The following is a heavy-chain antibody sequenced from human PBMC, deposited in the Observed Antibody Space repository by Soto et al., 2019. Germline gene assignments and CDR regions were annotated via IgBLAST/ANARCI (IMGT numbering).Heavy chain of an antibody. V-gene: IGHV4-34*01. CDR1: GGSFSGYY. J-gene: IGHJ4*02. D-gene: IGHD3-10*01. Sequence: QVQLQQWGAGLLKPSETLSLTCAVYGGSFSGYYWSWIRQPPGKGLEWIGEINHSGSTNYNPSLKNRVTISVDTSKNQFSLKLSSVTAADTAVYYCARGITMVRGVIPRPYFDYWGQGTLVTVSS. CDR2: INHSGST. CDR3: ARGITMVRGVIPRPYFDY.